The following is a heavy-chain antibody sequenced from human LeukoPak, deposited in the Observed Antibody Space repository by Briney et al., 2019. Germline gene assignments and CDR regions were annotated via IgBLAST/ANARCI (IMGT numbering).Heavy chain of an antibody. CDR3: ARDSYCSGGSCYPDAFDI. D-gene: IGHD2-15*01. J-gene: IGHJ3*02. CDR2: IWYDGSNK. V-gene: IGHV3-33*08. CDR1: GFTFSSYG. Sequence: GGSLRHSCAASGFTFSSYGMHWVRQAPGKGLEWVAVIWYDGSNKYYAGSVKGRFTISRDNSENTLYLQMNSLRAEDTAVYYCARDSYCSGGSCYPDAFDIWGQGTMVTVSS.